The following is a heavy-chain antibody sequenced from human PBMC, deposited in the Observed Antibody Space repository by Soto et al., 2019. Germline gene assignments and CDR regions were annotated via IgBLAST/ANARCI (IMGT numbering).Heavy chain of an antibody. CDR1: GYTFTSYY. Sequence: ASVKVSCKASGYTFTSYYMHWVRQAPGQGLEWMGIINPSGGSTSYAQKFQERVTITRDTSTNTVYMEMSSLRSEDTAVYFCASGGAGSGPFTWELPDHWGQGTLVTVSS. CDR2: INPSGGST. D-gene: IGHD1-26*01. CDR3: ASGGAGSGPFTWELPDH. V-gene: IGHV1-46*01. J-gene: IGHJ4*02.